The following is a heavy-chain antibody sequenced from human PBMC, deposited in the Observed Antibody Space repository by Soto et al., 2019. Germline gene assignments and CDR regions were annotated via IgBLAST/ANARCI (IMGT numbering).Heavy chain of an antibody. J-gene: IGHJ6*02. CDR2: IGGTGGFVT. Sequence: EVQLLESGGGLVQPGGSLRRSCAASGVSGFTFSKYAMSCVRQAPGKGLEWVSTIGGTGGFVTYYADSVKGRFTISRDNSTNTVYVQMDNLRAEDTAQYFCENGPVLGANDNYYDLDVWGRGTTVTVSS. CDR1: GVSGFTFSKYA. V-gene: IGHV3-23*01. D-gene: IGHD1-26*01. CDR3: ENGPVLGANDNYYDLDV.